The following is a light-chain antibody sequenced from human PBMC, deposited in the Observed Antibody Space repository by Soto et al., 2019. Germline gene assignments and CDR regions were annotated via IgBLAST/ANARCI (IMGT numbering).Light chain of an antibody. CDR3: QQYNTWPLT. V-gene: IGKV3-15*01. J-gene: IGKJ4*01. Sequence: EVVMTQSQATLSVSPGERATLSCRASESVSSNLAWYRQKPGQAPRLLIYGASTRATGIPARFSGSGSGTEFTLTISSLQSEDFAVYCCQQYNTWPLTFGGGTKV. CDR1: ESVSSN. CDR2: GAS.